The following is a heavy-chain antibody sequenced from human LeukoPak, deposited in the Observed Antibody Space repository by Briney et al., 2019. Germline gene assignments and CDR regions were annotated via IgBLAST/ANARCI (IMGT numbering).Heavy chain of an antibody. D-gene: IGHD1-1*01. Sequence: GGSLRLSCAASGFPFSDYYVSWIPQAPGKGLEWVSYFSSCGSTIHYADSVKGRFTISRDNAKNSLYLQMNSLRAEDTAVYYCTRYNVGFESWGQGTLVTVSS. V-gene: IGHV3-11*01. CDR2: FSSCGSTI. CDR3: TRYNVGFES. CDR1: GFPFSDYY. J-gene: IGHJ4*02.